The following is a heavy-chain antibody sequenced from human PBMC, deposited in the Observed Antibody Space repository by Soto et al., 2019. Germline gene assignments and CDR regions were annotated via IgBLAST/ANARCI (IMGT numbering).Heavy chain of an antibody. V-gene: IGHV4-39*01. J-gene: IGHJ4*02. CDR2: IYFSGST. CDR1: GVSMNNTSYY. CDR3: ARHGSY. Sequence: SETLSLTCTVSGVSMNNTSYYWGWIRQSPGKGLEWIGTIYFSGSTFDNPSLKSRLTISIDRSKNQFSLRLTSVTAADTAGYYCARHGSYWGQGTLVTVSS.